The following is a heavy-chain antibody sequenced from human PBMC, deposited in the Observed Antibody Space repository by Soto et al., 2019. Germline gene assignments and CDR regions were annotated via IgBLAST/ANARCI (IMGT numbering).Heavy chain of an antibody. CDR2: INPTLGTA. CDR1: GGAFNNYM. V-gene: IGHV1-69*08. D-gene: IGHD3-3*01. J-gene: IGHJ5*02. CDR3: ARDNYDFWNGYSYNWFDP. Sequence: QVQLVQSGAEAKKPGSSVKVSCMASGGAFNNYMISWVRQAPGHGLEWLGRINPTLGTASYAQRFQGRVTISADISMSTSYMELSSLRSEDTALYFCARDNYDFWNGYSYNWFDPWGQGTLVTVSS.